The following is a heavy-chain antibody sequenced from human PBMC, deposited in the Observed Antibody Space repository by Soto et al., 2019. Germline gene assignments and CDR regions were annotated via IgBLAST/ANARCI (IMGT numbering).Heavy chain of an antibody. Sequence: SETLSLTCTVSGGSISSYYWSWIRQPPGKGLEWIGYIYYSGSTNYNPSLKSRVTISVDTSKNQFSLKLSSVTAADTAVYYCARGGDGWELLHYWGQGTLVTVSS. CDR1: GGSISSYY. V-gene: IGHV4-59*01. CDR2: IYYSGST. J-gene: IGHJ4*02. CDR3: ARGGDGWELLHY. D-gene: IGHD1-26*01.